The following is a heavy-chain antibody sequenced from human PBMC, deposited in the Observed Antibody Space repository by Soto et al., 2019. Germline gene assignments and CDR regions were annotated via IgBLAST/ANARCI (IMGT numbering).Heavy chain of an antibody. CDR1: GYTFTSYD. CDR3: ARKLIWKNWFDP. J-gene: IGHJ5*02. CDR2: MNPNSGNT. V-gene: IGHV1-8*01. Sequence: AASVKVSSKASGYTFTSYDINWVLQATGQGLEWMGWMNPNSGNTGYAQKFQGRVTMTRNTSISTAYMELSSLRSEDTAVYYCARKLIWKNWFDPWCQGTLVTISS. D-gene: IGHD3-10*01.